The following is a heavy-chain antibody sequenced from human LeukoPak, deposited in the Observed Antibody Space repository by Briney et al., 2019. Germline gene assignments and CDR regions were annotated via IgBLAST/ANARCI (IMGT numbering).Heavy chain of an antibody. J-gene: IGHJ4*02. V-gene: IGHV4-39*07. Sequence: SETLSLTCTVSGGSISSSSYYWGWIRQPPGKGLEWIGSIYYSGSTYYNPSLKSRVTISVDTSKNQFSLKLSSVTAADTAVYYCARVAYCSSTSCFNFDYWGQGTLVTVSS. CDR3: ARVAYCSSTSCFNFDY. D-gene: IGHD2-2*01. CDR1: GGSISSSSYY. CDR2: IYYSGST.